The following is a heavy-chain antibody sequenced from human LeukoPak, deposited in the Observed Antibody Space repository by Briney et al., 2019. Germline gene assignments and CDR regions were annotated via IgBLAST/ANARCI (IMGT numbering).Heavy chain of an antibody. CDR2: IYSGGST. J-gene: IGHJ4*02. CDR3: AMDAAVKDS. Sequence: GGSLRLSCAASGFTVTTNYMSWVRQAPGKGLEWVSVIYSGGSTYYADSVKGRFTISRHNSKNTLYLQMDSLRDEDTAVYYCAMDAAVKDSWGQGTLVTVSS. CDR1: GFTVTTNY. D-gene: IGHD4-17*01. V-gene: IGHV3-53*04.